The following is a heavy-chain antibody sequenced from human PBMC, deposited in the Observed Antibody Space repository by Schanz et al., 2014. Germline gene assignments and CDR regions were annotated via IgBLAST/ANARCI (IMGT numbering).Heavy chain of an antibody. J-gene: IGHJ3*02. V-gene: IGHV3-23*04. CDR2: IGGSGGST. Sequence: EVQLVESGGGVVHPGGSLRLSCAASGFTFSSYLMSWVRQAPGKGLEWVSGIGGSGGSTDYADSVKGRFTISRDNSKNTVHLQMNSLRAEDTAVYFCAKDRWRATVMVDAFDIWGQGTKVTVSS. D-gene: IGHD4-4*01. CDR1: GFTFSSYL. CDR3: AKDRWRATVMVDAFDI.